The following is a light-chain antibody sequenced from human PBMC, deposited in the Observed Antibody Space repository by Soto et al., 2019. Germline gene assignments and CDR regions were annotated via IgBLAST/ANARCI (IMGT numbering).Light chain of an antibody. CDR1: SSDVGGYNY. CDR2: DVS. V-gene: IGLV2-14*03. Sequence: QSALTQPASVSGSPGQSITISCTGTSSDVGGYNYVSWYQQHPGKAPKLMIYDVSNRPSGVSNRFSGSKSGNTASLTISGLQAEDEADYYCCSYTSSTTLKVFGGGTQLTVL. J-gene: IGLJ2*01. CDR3: CSYTSSTTLKV.